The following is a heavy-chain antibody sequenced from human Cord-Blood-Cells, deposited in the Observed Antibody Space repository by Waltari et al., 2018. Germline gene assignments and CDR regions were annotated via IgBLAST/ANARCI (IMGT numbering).Heavy chain of an antibody. CDR1: GYTFTGYY. D-gene: IGHD6-6*01. Sequence: QVQLVQSGAEVTKPGASVKVSCKASGYTFTGYYMHLVRQAPGQGLEWMGWINPNSGGTNDAQKFQGWVTMTRDTSISTAYMELSRLRSDDTAVYYCARGSSYYYGMDVWGQGTTVTVSS. CDR3: ARGSSYYYGMDV. CDR2: INPNSGGT. V-gene: IGHV1-2*04. J-gene: IGHJ6*02.